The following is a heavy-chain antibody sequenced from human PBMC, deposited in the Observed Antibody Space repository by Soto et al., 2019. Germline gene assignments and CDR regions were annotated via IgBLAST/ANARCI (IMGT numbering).Heavy chain of an antibody. CDR1: GFTFGDYA. Sequence: GGSLRLSCSGSGFTFGDYAMTWFRQAPGKGLEWVGFIRSKPYGGTTEYAASVKVRFTISRDDSKAIAYLQMNSLETEDTAVYYCARSRLGCRSGSNCPSYYFDFWGQGTLVTVSS. V-gene: IGHV3-49*03. CDR3: ARSRLGCRSGSNCPSYYFDF. D-gene: IGHD2-15*01. CDR2: IRSKPYGGTT. J-gene: IGHJ4*02.